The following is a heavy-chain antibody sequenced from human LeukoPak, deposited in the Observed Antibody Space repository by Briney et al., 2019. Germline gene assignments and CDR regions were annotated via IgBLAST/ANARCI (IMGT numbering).Heavy chain of an antibody. CDR2: ITISGNSK. V-gene: IGHV3-48*01. Sequence: GVLRLSCAASEFTFSSYSMNWVRQAPGKGLEWVSYITISGNSKSYADSVKGRFTISRDNSKNTLYLQMNSLRAEDTAVYYCAKDRNRGSAYFDYWGQGTLVTVSS. CDR3: AKDRNRGSAYFDY. J-gene: IGHJ4*02. CDR1: EFTFSSYS. D-gene: IGHD7-27*01.